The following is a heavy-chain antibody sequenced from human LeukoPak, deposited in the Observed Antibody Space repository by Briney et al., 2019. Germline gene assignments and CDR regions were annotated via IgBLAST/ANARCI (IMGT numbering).Heavy chain of an antibody. CDR3: ARYCSGGSCYPFDY. V-gene: IGHV1-2*02. CDR1: GYTFTCYY. Sequence: ASVTVSFTASGYTFTCYYIHWVRQAPGQGLEWMGWINPNSGSTKYAQKFQDRVTMTRDTSITTAYMELSRLRSNDTAVYYCARYCSGGSCYPFDYWGQGTLVTVSS. CDR2: INPNSGST. D-gene: IGHD2-15*01. J-gene: IGHJ4*02.